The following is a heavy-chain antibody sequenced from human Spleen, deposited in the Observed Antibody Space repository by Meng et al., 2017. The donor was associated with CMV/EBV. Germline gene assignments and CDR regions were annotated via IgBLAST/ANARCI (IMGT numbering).Heavy chain of an antibody. CDR1: GSTFSSDA. V-gene: IGHV1-69*05. J-gene: IGHJ4*02. CDR3: ARDPPKGYYDNMGDY. D-gene: IGHD3-22*01. Sequence: SVKVSCKTSGSTFSSDAISWVRQAPGQGLEWMGGIMPIFGTANYAQKLQGRVTITTDESTSTAYMELSSLRFEDTAVYYCARDPPKGYYDNMGDYWGQGTLVTVSS. CDR2: IMPIFGTA.